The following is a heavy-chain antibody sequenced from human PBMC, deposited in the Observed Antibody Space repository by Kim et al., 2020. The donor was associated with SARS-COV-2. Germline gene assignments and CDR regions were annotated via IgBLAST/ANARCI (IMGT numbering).Heavy chain of an antibody. V-gene: IGHV3-15*07. J-gene: IGHJ4*02. CDR1: GFTFSDAW. CDR3: LTGVGLQWFDGF. Sequence: GGSLRLSCGVSGFTFSDAWMNWVRQTPGRGLEWVGRIKSKTDDGTTEYAEPVRGRFSISRDDSRSTLYLQMNSLKTEDTAVYYCLTGVGLQWFDGFWGQGTLVTVS. D-gene: IGHD3-3*01. CDR2: IKSKTDDGTT.